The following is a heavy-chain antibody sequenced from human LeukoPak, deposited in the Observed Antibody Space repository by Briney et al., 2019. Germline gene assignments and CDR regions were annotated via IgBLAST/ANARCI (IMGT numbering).Heavy chain of an antibody. CDR1: GFTFSSNY. D-gene: IGHD6-13*01. V-gene: IGHV3-53*01. J-gene: IGHJ4*02. Sequence: GGSLRLSCAASGFTFSSNYMSWVRQAPGKGLEWVSVIYSGGSTYYADSVKGRFTISRDNSKNTLYLQMNSLRAEDTAVYYCARDYSSSWYEGDYWGQGTLVTVSS. CDR3: ARDYSSSWYEGDY. CDR2: IYSGGST.